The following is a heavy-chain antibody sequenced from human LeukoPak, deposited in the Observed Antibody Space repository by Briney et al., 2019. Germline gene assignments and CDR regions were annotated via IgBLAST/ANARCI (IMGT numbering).Heavy chain of an antibody. J-gene: IGHJ4*02. CDR2: ISGSGGST. CDR1: GFTFSSYS. CDR3: AKTYYDSSGFLGPYFDY. Sequence: GGSLRLFCAASGFTFSSYSMNWVRQAPGKGLEWVSAISGSGGSTYYADSVKGRFTISRDNSKNTLYLQMNSLRAEDTAVYYCAKTYYDSSGFLGPYFDYWGQGTLVTVSS. D-gene: IGHD3-22*01. V-gene: IGHV3-23*01.